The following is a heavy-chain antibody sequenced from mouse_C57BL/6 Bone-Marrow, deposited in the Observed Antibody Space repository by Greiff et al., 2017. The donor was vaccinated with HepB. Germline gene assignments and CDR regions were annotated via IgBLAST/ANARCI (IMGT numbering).Heavy chain of an antibody. Sequence: VQLQQSGAELVRPGASVKLSCTASGFNIKDDYMHWVKQRPEQGLEWIGWIDPENGYTEYASKFQGKATITADTSSNTAYLQLSSLTSEDTAVYYCTTGRGYDPFAYWGQGTLVTVSA. V-gene: IGHV14-4*01. CDR2: IDPENGYT. CDR1: GFNIKDDY. CDR3: TTGRGYDPFAY. D-gene: IGHD2-3*01. J-gene: IGHJ3*01.